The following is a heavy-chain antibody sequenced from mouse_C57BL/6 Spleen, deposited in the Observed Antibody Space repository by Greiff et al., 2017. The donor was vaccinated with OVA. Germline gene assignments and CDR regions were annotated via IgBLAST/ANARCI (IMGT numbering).Heavy chain of an antibody. CDR1: GYSITSGYY. J-gene: IGHJ4*01. D-gene: IGHD1-1*01. CDR3: ARDGSSYVMDY. CDR2: ISYDGSN. V-gene: IGHV3-6*01. Sequence: EVQLQQSGPGLVKPSQSLSLTCSVTGYSITSGYYWNWIRQFPGNKLEWMGYISYDGSNNYNPSLKNRISITRDTSKNQFFLKLNSVTTEDTATYYCARDGSSYVMDYWGQGTSVTVSS.